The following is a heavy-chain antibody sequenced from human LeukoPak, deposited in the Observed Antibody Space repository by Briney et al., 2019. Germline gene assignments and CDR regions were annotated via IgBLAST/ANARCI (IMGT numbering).Heavy chain of an antibody. Sequence: ASVKVSCKASGYTFTSYGISWVRQAPGQGLEWMGIINPSGGSTSYAQKFQGRVTMTRDTSTSTVYMELSSLRSEDTAVYYCARGSSSGWYPFDYWGQGTLVTVSS. D-gene: IGHD6-19*01. J-gene: IGHJ4*02. V-gene: IGHV1-46*01. CDR1: GYTFTSYG. CDR2: INPSGGST. CDR3: ARGSSSGWYPFDY.